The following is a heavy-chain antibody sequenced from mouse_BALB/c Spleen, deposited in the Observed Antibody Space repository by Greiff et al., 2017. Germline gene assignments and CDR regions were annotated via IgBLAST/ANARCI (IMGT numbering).Heavy chain of an antibody. D-gene: IGHD1-1*01. V-gene: IGHV2-6-7*01. CDR3: ARGVPIYYYGSSYGNAMDY. J-gene: IGHJ4*01. CDR2: IWGDGST. CDR1: GFSLTGYG. Sequence: VKLVESGPGLVAPSQSLSITCTVSGFSLTGYGVNWVRQPPGKGLEWLGMIWGDGSTDYNSALKSRLSISKDNSKSQVFLKMNSLQTDDTARYYCARGVPIYYYGSSYGNAMDYWGQGTSVTVSS.